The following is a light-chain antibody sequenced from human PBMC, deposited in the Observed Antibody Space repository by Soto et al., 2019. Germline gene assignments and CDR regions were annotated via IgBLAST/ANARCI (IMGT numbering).Light chain of an antibody. CDR2: DVS. J-gene: IGLJ2*01. CDR3: SSFAGNNIML. Sequence: QSVLAQPPSASGSPGQSVTISCTGTSSDVGGYNYVSWYQQHPGKAPNLMIYDVSKRPSGVPDRFSGSKSGNTASLTVSGLQAEDEADYYCSSFAGNNIMLFGGGTKVTVL. V-gene: IGLV2-8*01. CDR1: SSDVGGYNY.